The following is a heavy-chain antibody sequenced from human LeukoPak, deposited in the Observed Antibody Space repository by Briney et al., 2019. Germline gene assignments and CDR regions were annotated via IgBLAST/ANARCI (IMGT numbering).Heavy chain of an antibody. V-gene: IGHV3-21*01. CDR1: GFTFSSYS. CDR3: ARSGGSSGYYYGFDY. D-gene: IGHD3-22*01. Sequence: GGSLRLSCAASGFTFSSYSMNWVRQAPGKGLEWFSSISSSSSYIFYADSVKGRFTISRDNSKNSLYLQMNSLRAEDTAVYYCARSGGSSGYYYGFDYWGQGTLVTVSS. J-gene: IGHJ4*02. CDR2: ISSSSSYI.